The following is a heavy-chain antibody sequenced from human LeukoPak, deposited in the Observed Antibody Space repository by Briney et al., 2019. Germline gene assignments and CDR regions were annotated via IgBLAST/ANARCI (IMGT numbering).Heavy chain of an antibody. Sequence: GGSLRLSCAASGFSFSSYEMNWVRQAPGKGLEWVSYISNGGSTIYYADSVKGRFTISRDNFKNTLYLQMNSLRAEDTAVYYCARVGYDILTGTFDYWGQGTLVTVSS. CDR2: ISNGGSTI. J-gene: IGHJ4*02. CDR3: ARVGYDILTGTFDY. CDR1: GFSFSSYE. D-gene: IGHD3-9*01. V-gene: IGHV3-48*03.